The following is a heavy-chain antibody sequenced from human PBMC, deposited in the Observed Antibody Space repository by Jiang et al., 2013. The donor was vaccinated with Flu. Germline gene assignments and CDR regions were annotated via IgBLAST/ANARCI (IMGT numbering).Heavy chain of an antibody. Sequence: QSGSELRKPGAAVKVSCKASGYSLTSYGMNWVRQAPGQGLEWMGYINTNTGNPTFAQGSTGRFVFSLDTSVNSAYLQISRLKAEDTAVYYCARDLREMETRDYYYYGMDVWGQGTTVTVSS. CDR2: INTNTGNP. CDR3: ARDLREMETRDYYYYGMDV. V-gene: IGHV7-4-1*02. J-gene: IGHJ6*02. CDR1: GYSLTSYG. D-gene: IGHD5-24*01.